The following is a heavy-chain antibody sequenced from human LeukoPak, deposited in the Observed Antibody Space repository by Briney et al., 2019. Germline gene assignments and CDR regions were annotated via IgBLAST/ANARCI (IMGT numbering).Heavy chain of an antibody. CDR2: ISWNSGSI. Sequence: GRSLRLSCAASGFTFDDYAMHWVRQAPGKGLEWVSGISWNSGSIGYADSVKGRFTISRDNSKNTLYLQMNSLRAEDTAVYYCARDGVTVTTSGAFDIWGQGTMVTVSS. D-gene: IGHD4-17*01. CDR1: GFTFDDYA. V-gene: IGHV3-9*01. CDR3: ARDGVTVTTSGAFDI. J-gene: IGHJ3*02.